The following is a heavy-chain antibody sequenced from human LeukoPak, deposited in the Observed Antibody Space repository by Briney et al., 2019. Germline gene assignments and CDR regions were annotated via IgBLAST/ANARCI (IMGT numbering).Heavy chain of an antibody. J-gene: IGHJ4*02. D-gene: IGHD3-10*01. CDR1: GFTFSDYY. CDR2: IYYSGST. Sequence: PGGSLRLSCAASGFTFSDYYMSWIRQPPGKGLEWIGYIYYSGSTNYNPSLKSRVTISVDTSKNQFSLKLSSVTAADTAVYYCARTIWFGEWGQGTLVTVSS. CDR3: ARTIWFGE. V-gene: IGHV4-59*12.